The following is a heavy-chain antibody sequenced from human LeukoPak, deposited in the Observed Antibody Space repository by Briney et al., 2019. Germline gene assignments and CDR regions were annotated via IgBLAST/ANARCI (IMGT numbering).Heavy chain of an antibody. D-gene: IGHD3-22*01. CDR1: GVTFSSAA. CDR3: ARSSGYGYYFDY. V-gene: IGHV3-64*01. J-gene: IGHJ4*02. Sequence: VQPWGSLGLSCAAPGVTFSSAAMHSGRPAPGKGLENFSAISSNGGTTHYGNSVKGRFTISRDNSKNTLYLQMGSLRAEDMAVYFCARSSGYGYYFDYWGQGTLVTVSS. CDR2: ISSNGGTT.